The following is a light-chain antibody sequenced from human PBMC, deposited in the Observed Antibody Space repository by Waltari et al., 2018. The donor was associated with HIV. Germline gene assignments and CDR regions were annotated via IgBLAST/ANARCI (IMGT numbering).Light chain of an antibody. CDR3: HQSSGLPRT. V-gene: IGKV6-21*01. Sequence: EILLTQSPDFQSVTPKEKVTITCRASQSIGSRLHWYQQKPGQSPKLLIKYVSQTFSGVPSRFSGSKSGTEFTLTISSLEPGDAATYFCHQSSGLPRTFGQGTKVEI. J-gene: IGKJ1*01. CDR1: QSIGSR. CDR2: YVS.